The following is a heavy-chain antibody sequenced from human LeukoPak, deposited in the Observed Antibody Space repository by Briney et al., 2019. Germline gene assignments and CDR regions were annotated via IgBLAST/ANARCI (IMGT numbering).Heavy chain of an antibody. CDR2: IQYDGSSK. CDR3: AREPRGYAFDI. J-gene: IGHJ3*02. V-gene: IGHV3-30*02. Sequence: PGGSLRLSCAASGFTFSSYGMHWVRQAPGKGLEWVAFIQYDGSSKYYADSVKGRFTISRDNSKNSLYLQMNSLRAEDTAVYYCAREPRGYAFDIWGQGTMVTVSS. CDR1: GFTFSSYG.